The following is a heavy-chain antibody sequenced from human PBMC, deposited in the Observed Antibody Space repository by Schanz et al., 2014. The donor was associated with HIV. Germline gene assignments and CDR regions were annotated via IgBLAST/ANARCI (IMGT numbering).Heavy chain of an antibody. D-gene: IGHD5-18*01. J-gene: IGHJ6*02. Sequence: VQLVESGGGVVRPGKSLRLSCEASGFTFSNYGMHWVRQAPGKGLEWVARSRVKRDSYATEYAASVTGRFTISRDDSKNSVYLQMNSLNIEDTAVYYCRGYRFYYGVDFWGQGTTVTVS. CDR2: SRVKRDSYAT. V-gene: IGHV3-72*01. CDR1: GFTFSNYG. CDR3: RGYRFYYGVDF.